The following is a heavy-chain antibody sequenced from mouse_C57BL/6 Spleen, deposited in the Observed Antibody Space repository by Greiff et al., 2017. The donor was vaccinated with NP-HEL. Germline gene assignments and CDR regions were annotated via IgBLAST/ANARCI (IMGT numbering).Heavy chain of an antibody. CDR1: GYTFTDYE. V-gene: IGHV1-15*01. J-gene: IGHJ1*03. CDR3: TRASHYYGSSYGYFDV. D-gene: IGHD1-1*01. Sequence: VQLQQSGAELVRPGASVTLSCKASGYTFTDYEMHWVKQTPVHGLDWIGAIDPETGGTAYNQKFKGKAILTADKSSSTAYMELRSLTSEDSAVYYCTRASHYYGSSYGYFDVWGTGTTVTVSS. CDR2: IDPETGGT.